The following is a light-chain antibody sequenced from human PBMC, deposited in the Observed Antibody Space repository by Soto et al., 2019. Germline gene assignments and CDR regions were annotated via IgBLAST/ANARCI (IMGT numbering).Light chain of an antibody. V-gene: IGKV1-12*01. CDR3: QQANSFPIT. J-gene: IGKJ5*01. CDR2: AAS. Sequence: DIQMTQSPSSVSASVGDRFTITCRVSQGISSWLAWYQKKPGKAPNLLIYAASSLQSGVPSRFSGSESGTDFTLTISSLQPEDCAIYFCQQANSFPITFGQGTRLEI. CDR1: QGISSW.